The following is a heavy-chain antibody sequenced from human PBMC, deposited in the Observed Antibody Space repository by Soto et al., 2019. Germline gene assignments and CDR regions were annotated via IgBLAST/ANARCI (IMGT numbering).Heavy chain of an antibody. V-gene: IGHV3-53*01. CDR3: ATDSIHREYSYGLDY. CDR2: IYSTGAT. Sequence: GGSLRLSCEASGFIVTKNYMTWVRQAPGKGLEWVSAIYSTGATNLADSVRGRFTVSRDDSKNAMYLHLNNLRAEDTAVYFCATDSIHREYSYGLDYWGQGTPVTVSS. D-gene: IGHD6-6*01. J-gene: IGHJ4*02. CDR1: GFIVTKNY.